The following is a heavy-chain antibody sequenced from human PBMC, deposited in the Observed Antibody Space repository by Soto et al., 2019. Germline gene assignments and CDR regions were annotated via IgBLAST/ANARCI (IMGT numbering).Heavy chain of an antibody. Sequence: ASETISVRCAVSCGSISSGGYSRSWIRQPPGQGREWIGYNSHSGSPYCNRSLESRVTISVDRSKNQFSLNLSSVTAADTAVYYCSRVGGSGGWFEPGGQGTLVTVSS. CDR1: CGSISSGGYS. J-gene: IGHJ5*02. D-gene: IGHD2-15*01. V-gene: IGHV4-30-2*01. CDR2: NSHSGSP. CDR3: SRVGGSGGWFEP.